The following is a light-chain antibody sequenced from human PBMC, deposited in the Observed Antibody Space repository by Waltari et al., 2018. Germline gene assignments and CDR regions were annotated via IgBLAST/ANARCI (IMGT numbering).Light chain of an antibody. CDR2: GTS. Sequence: QSVLTQPPSVSGAPGQRVSLPCTGSGSHLRAGYDVHWYQQHPGKAPKLLIYGTSTRPPGVPDRFFGSQSGTSASLAITALQAEDEAEYYCQSYDTSLSVVFGGGTKLTVL. CDR1: GSHLRAGYD. V-gene: IGLV1-40*01. J-gene: IGLJ2*01. CDR3: QSYDTSLSVV.